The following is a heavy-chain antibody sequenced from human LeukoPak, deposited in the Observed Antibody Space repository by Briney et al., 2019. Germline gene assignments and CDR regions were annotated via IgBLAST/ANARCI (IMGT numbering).Heavy chain of an antibody. V-gene: IGHV3-48*02. J-gene: IGHJ5*02. CDR2: ISSSSSTI. Sequence: GGSLGLSCAASGFTFSSYSMNWVRQAPGKGLEWLSYISSSSSTIYYADSVKGRFTISRDNAKKSLHLQMNSLRDEDTAVYYCARDWGVRGFDPWGQGPLVPVPS. CDR1: GFTFSSYS. D-gene: IGHD3-10*01. CDR3: ARDWGVRGFDP.